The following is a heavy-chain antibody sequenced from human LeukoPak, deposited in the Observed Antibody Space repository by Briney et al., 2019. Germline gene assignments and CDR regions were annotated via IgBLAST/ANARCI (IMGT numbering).Heavy chain of an antibody. CDR1: GYTFTSYY. V-gene: IGHV1-46*01. D-gene: IGHD6-19*01. CDR2: INPSGGST. J-gene: IGHJ4*02. CDR3: AREGGQWLVLDY. Sequence: ASVKVSCKASGYTFTSYYVHWVRQAPGQGLEWMGIINPSGGSTSYAQKFQGRVTMTRDTSTSTVYMELSSLRSEDTAVYYCAREGGQWLVLDYWGQGTLVTVSS.